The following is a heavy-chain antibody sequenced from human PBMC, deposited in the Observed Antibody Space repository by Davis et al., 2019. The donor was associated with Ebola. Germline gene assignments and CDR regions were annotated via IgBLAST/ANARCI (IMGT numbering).Heavy chain of an antibody. D-gene: IGHD4-17*01. Sequence: SGPTLVKPTQTLTLTCTFSGFSLSTSGVGVGWIRQPPGKALEWLALIYWNDDKRYSPSLKSRLTITKDTSKNQVVLTMTNMDPVDTATYYCAHYYYGDSINWFDPWGQGTLVTVSS. CDR2: IYWNDDK. CDR1: GFSLSTSGVG. J-gene: IGHJ5*02. V-gene: IGHV2-5*01. CDR3: AHYYYGDSINWFDP.